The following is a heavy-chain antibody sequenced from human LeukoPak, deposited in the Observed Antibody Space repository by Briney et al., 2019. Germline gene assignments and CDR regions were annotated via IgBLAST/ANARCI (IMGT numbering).Heavy chain of an antibody. CDR1: GGSISSGGYY. CDR3: ARDVYGSGSIDY. D-gene: IGHD3-10*01. Sequence: SQTLSLTCTVSGGSISSGGYYWSWIRQPPGKGLEWIGYIHHSGSTYYNPSLKSRVTISVDRSKNQFSLKLSSVTAADTAVYYCARDVYGSGSIDYWGQGTLVTVSS. CDR2: IHHSGST. V-gene: IGHV4-30-2*01. J-gene: IGHJ4*02.